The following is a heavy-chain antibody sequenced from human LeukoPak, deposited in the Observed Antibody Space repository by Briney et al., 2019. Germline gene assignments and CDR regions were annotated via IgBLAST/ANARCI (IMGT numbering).Heavy chain of an antibody. J-gene: IGHJ4*02. V-gene: IGHV3-23*01. CDR2: ISGSGGST. D-gene: IGHD3-22*01. CDR1: GFTFSSYA. Sequence: PGGSLRLSCAASGFTFSSYAMSWVRQAPGKGLEWVSAISGSGGSTYYADSVKGRFTISRDNSKNTLYLQMNSLRAEDTAVYYCAKDHRQYYYDSSGYYPYWGQGTMVTVSS. CDR3: AKDHRQYYYDSSGYYPY.